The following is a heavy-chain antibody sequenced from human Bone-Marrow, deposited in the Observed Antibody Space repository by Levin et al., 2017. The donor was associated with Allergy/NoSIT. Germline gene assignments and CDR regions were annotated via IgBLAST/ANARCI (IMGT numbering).Heavy chain of an antibody. Sequence: GESLKISCAASGFTVRSYAMNWVRQAPGKGLEWVSSISDSGTSTYYADSVRGRFILSRDESKNTLYLQMDSLRAEDTAVYYCARDRRKDGDWYFDLWGRGTLVTVSS. CDR2: ISDSGTST. CDR3: ARDRRKDGDWYFDL. CDR1: GFTVRSYA. J-gene: IGHJ2*01. D-gene: IGHD4-17*01. V-gene: IGHV3-23*01.